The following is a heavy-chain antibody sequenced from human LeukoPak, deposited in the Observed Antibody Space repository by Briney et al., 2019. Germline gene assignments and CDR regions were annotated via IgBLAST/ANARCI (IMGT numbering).Heavy chain of an antibody. CDR3: VKDHPQWLVVGFDP. CDR2: VSSNGGST. V-gene: IGHV3-64D*06. J-gene: IGHJ5*02. CDR1: GFTFSSYA. Sequence: QPGGSLRLSCSASGFTFSSYAMHWVRQAPGKGLEYVLDVSSNGGSTSYADSVKGRFTISRDNSKNTLYLQMSSLRAEDTAVYYCVKDHPQWLVVGFDPWGQGTLVTVSS. D-gene: IGHD6-19*01.